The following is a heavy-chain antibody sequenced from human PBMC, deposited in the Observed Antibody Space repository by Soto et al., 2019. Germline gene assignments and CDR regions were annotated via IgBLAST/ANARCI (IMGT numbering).Heavy chain of an antibody. CDR3: ARRPVDMHYYYYYMDV. CDR2: IYYSGST. CDR1: GGSISSSSYY. D-gene: IGHD2-15*01. Sequence: QLQLQESGPGLVKPSETLSLTCTVSGGSISSSSYYWGWIRQPPGKGLEWIGSIYYSGSTYYNPSLKSRVTISVDTSKNQFSLKLSSVTAADTAVYYCARRPVDMHYYYYYMDVWGKGTTFTVSS. V-gene: IGHV4-39*01. J-gene: IGHJ6*03.